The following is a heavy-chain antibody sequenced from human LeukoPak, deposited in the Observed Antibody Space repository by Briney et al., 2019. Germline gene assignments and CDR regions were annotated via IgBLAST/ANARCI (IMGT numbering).Heavy chain of an antibody. V-gene: IGHV1-69*13. CDR2: IIPIFGTA. J-gene: IGHJ4*02. CDR3: ARGLVEMAPFDY. Sequence: GASVKVSCKASGYTFTSYDINWVRQATGQGLEWMGGIIPIFGTANYAQKFQGRVTITADESTSTAYMELSSLRSEDTAVYYCARGLVEMAPFDYWGQGTLVTVSS. CDR1: GYTFTSYD. D-gene: IGHD5-24*01.